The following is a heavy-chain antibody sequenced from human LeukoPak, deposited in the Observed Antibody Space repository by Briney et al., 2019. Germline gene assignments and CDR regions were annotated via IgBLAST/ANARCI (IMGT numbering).Heavy chain of an antibody. J-gene: IGHJ5*02. CDR3: ARDRVAYYGSGSYFSPANWFDP. D-gene: IGHD3-10*01. Sequence: SETLSLTCTVSGGSISSYYWSWIRQPAGKGLEWIGRIYTSGSTNYNPSLKSRVTMSVDTSKNQFSLKLSSVTAADTAVYYCARDRVAYYGSGSYFSPANWFDPWGQGTLVTVSS. CDR1: GGSISSYY. V-gene: IGHV4-4*07. CDR2: IYTSGST.